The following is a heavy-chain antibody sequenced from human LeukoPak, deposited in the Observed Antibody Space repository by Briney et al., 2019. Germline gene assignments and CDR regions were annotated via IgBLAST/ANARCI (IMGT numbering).Heavy chain of an antibody. CDR1: GFTFSSYA. D-gene: IGHD6-6*01. CDR2: ISGSGDST. J-gene: IGHJ6*02. CDR3: AKGLLIKKVSVYGMDV. Sequence: GGSLRLSCAASGFTFSSYAMSWVRQAPGKGLEWVSAISGSGDSTYYGDSVKGRFTISRDNSKNTLYLQMNSLRVEDTAVYYCAKGLLIKKVSVYGMDVWGQGTTVTVSS. V-gene: IGHV3-23*01.